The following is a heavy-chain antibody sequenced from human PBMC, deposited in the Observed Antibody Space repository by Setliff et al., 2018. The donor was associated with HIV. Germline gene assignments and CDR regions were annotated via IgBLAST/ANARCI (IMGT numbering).Heavy chain of an antibody. J-gene: IGHJ3*02. CDR1: GFTFSSYW. D-gene: IGHD2-15*01. Sequence: GGSLRLSCAASGFTFSSYWMHWVRQAPGKGLVWVFGMNTGGSSTRYADSVKGRFTISRDNAKNSLYLQMNNLRVEDTALYYCARGGFNHAFDIWGQGTMVTV. CDR3: ARGGFNHAFDI. V-gene: IGHV3-74*01. CDR2: MNTGGSST.